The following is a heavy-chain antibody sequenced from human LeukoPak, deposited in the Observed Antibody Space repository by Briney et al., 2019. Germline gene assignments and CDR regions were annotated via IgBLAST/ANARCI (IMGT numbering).Heavy chain of an antibody. Sequence: SETLSLTCAVSGYSISSGYYWGWIRQPPGKGLEWIGSIYHSGSTYYNPSLKSRVTISVDTSKNQFSLKLSSVTAADTAVYYCARDVEYSSSVSPWGQGTLVTVSS. V-gene: IGHV4-38-2*02. CDR2: IYHSGST. D-gene: IGHD6-6*01. CDR1: GYSISSGYY. J-gene: IGHJ5*02. CDR3: ARDVEYSSSVSP.